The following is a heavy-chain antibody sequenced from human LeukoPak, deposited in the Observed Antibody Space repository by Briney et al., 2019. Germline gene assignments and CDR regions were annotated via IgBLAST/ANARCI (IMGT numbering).Heavy chain of an antibody. CDR3: ARDRGGYSDY. V-gene: IGHV4-59*01. CDR2: TYYIGNT. D-gene: IGHD4-23*01. CDR1: GGSISDYY. Sequence: PSETLSLTCTVSGGSISDYYWSWIRQSPGKGLEWIGYTYYIGNTNYNPSLKSRVTISVDTSKNQFSLRLSSVTAADTAVYYCARDRGGYSDYWGQGTLVTVSS. J-gene: IGHJ4*02.